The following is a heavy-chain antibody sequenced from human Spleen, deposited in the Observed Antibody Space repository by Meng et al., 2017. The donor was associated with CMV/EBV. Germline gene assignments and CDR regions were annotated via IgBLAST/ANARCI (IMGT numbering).Heavy chain of an antibody. J-gene: IGHJ4*02. Sequence: GGSLRLSCVASGFTFSPYRMNWVRQAPGKGLEWVALIYYDGRNKYYADSVQGRFTISRDNSKNTLYLQMNSLRAEDTAVYYCAKDRGRDGYNWYFDYWGQGTLVTVSS. CDR1: GFTFSPYR. CDR3: AKDRGRDGYNWYFDY. D-gene: IGHD5-24*01. CDR2: IYYDGRNK. V-gene: IGHV3-30*18.